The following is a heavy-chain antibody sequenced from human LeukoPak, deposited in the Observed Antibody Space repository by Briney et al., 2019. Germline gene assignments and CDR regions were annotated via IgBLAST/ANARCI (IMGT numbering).Heavy chain of an antibody. J-gene: IGHJ4*02. D-gene: IGHD3-22*01. CDR1: GYSIGSGYY. Sequence: SETLSLTCAVSGYSIGSGYYWGWIRQPPGKGLEWVGSIFFSGSIYYNPSLKSRVTISQDTSKNQFSLKLSSVTAADTAVYYCARHRLYDSTGYYYDFDYWGGGALVTVCS. CDR3: ARHRLYDSTGYYYDFDY. CDR2: IFFSGSI. V-gene: IGHV4-38-2*01.